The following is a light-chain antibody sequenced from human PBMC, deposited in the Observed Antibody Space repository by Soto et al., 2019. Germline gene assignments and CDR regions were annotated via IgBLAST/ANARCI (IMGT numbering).Light chain of an antibody. CDR3: SSYAASDLYV. CDR1: SSDVGGYNY. J-gene: IGLJ1*01. V-gene: IGLV2-8*01. CDR2: EVT. Sequence: QAVVTQPPSASGSPGQSVTISCTGTSSDVGGYNYVSWYQQHPGKAPKLMIYEVTKRPSGVPDRFSGSKSGNTASLTVSGLQAEDEADYYCSSYAASDLYVFGTGTKLTVL.